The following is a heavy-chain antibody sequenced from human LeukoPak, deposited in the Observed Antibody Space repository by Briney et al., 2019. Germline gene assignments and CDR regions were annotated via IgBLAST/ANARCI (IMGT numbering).Heavy chain of an antibody. CDR1: GFTFSTHA. Sequence: GGSLRLSCAASGFTFSTHAMSWVRQSPGKGLEWVSGISSDGDSTYYADSVKGRFTISRDNSKNTLYLQMNSLRAEDTAVYYCAKEGHSVAGPFDYWGQGTLVTVSS. D-gene: IGHD6-19*01. J-gene: IGHJ4*02. V-gene: IGHV3-23*01. CDR2: ISSDGDST. CDR3: AKEGHSVAGPFDY.